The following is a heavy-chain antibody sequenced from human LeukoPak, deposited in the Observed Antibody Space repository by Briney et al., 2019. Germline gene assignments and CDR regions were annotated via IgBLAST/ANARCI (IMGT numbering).Heavy chain of an antibody. J-gene: IGHJ3*02. D-gene: IGHD2-21*02. CDR3: AKGGAAMTDAPHGDVVTTTLDGFDI. Sequence: GGSLRLSCVASGFAFSAFAISRVRQAPGKGLEWVSAVSGSGGRTFYADSVRGRFTISRDNSKETVFLQMDSLRAEDTAVYYCAKGGAAMTDAPHGDVVTTTLDGFDIWGQGTMVTVSS. CDR1: GFAFSAFA. CDR2: VSGSGGRT. V-gene: IGHV3-23*01.